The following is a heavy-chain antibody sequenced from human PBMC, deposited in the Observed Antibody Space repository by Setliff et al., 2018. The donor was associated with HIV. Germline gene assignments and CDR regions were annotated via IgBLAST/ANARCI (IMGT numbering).Heavy chain of an antibody. V-gene: IGHV5-51*01. CDR3: ARSLCYYDSCGYYYNY. CDR2: IYPGDSDT. J-gene: IGHJ4*02. Sequence: PGESLKISCKGSGYSFINYWIGWVRQMPGKGLEWVGIIYPGDSDTRYSPSFQGQVTISVDKSINTAYLQWNSLKASDTAMYCCARSLCYYDSCGYYYNYWGQGTLVTVSS. CDR1: GYSFINYW. D-gene: IGHD3-22*01.